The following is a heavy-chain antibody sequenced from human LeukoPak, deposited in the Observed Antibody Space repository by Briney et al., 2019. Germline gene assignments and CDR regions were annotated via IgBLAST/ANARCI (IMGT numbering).Heavy chain of an antibody. V-gene: IGHV4-61*02. D-gene: IGHD6-19*01. CDR3: ARDRSSSGWYLPEYFDY. J-gene: IGHJ4*02. CDR2: IYSSGST. Sequence: PSETLSLTCIVSGGSISSGSYYWNWIRQPAGKGLEWIGRIYSSGSTNYNPSLKSRVTISVDTSKNLISLKLSSVTAADTAVYYCARDRSSSGWYLPEYFDYWGQGTLVTVSS. CDR1: GGSISSGSYY.